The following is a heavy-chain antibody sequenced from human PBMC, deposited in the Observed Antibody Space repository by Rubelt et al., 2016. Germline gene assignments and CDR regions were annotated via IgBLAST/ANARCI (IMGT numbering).Heavy chain of an antibody. CDR3: TTEGTFGVVTAKNHDGFDM. D-gene: IGHD2-21*02. V-gene: IGHV3-72*01. CDR2: TRNKANGYTP. CDR1: GFTFTSYA. Sequence: YGGGVVQPGRSLRLSCAASGFTFTSYAIHWVRQAPGKGLEWVGRTRNKANGYTPEYAASAQGRFTISRDDSKNSLYLQMNSLKTEDTAVYYCTTEGTFGVVTAKNHDGFDMWGQGTMVSVSS. J-gene: IGHJ3*02.